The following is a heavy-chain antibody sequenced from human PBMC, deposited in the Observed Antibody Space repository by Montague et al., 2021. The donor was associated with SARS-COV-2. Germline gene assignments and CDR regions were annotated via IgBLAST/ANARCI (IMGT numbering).Heavy chain of an antibody. D-gene: IGHD6-6*01. J-gene: IGHJ3*02. CDR1: GFTFDDYA. CDR3: ARRALYSSSYAFDI. V-gene: IGHV3-43*02. Sequence: SLRLSCAASGFTFDDYAMHWVRQAPGKSLEWVSLISGDGGSTYYADSVKGRFTISRDNSKNSLYLQTNSLRTEDTALYYCARRALYSSSYAFDIWGQGTMVTVSS. CDR2: ISGDGGST.